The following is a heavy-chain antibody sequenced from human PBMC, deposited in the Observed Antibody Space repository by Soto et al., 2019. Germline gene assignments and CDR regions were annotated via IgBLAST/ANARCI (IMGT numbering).Heavy chain of an antibody. CDR3: ARSGGRLTIVRGLLQWFHP. V-gene: IGHV4-34*02. CDR1: GGSFSGYY. Sequence: QVQLQQWGAGLLKPSETLSLTCAVYGGSFSGYYWCWIRQPPGKGLEWVGEINHSGSTNFNPSLQRRVTMSVDPSKNQFSLKLGPVAAAVTAVYYCARSGGRLTIVRGLLQWFHPWGQGTLVTVSS. CDR2: INHSGST. J-gene: IGHJ5*02. D-gene: IGHD3-10*01.